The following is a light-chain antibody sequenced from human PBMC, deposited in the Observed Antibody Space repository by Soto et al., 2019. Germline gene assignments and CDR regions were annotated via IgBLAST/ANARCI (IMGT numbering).Light chain of an antibody. CDR2: RDN. Sequence: QSVLTQPPSASGTPGQRVTISCSGSSSNIGGDYVYWYQHLPGTAPKLLIYRDNQRPSGVPDRFSGSKSATSASLAISGLRSEDEADYYCATWDDSLSGGGVFGGGTKLTVL. CDR1: SSNIGGDY. CDR3: ATWDDSLSGGGV. J-gene: IGLJ3*02. V-gene: IGLV1-47*01.